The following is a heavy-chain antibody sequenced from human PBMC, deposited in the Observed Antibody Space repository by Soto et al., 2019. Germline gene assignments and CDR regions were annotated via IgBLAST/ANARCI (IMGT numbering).Heavy chain of an antibody. D-gene: IGHD2-2*01. CDR3: AKGQHCITTSCYFYYYGMDV. CDR2: ISYDGSNK. J-gene: IGHJ6*02. Sequence: PGGSLRLSCAASGFTFISYGMHWVRQAPGKGLEWVAVISYDGSNKYYGDSVKGRFTISRDNSKNTLYLQMNSLRAEDTAVYFCAKGQHCITTSCYFYYYGMDVWGQGTTVTVS. V-gene: IGHV3-30*18. CDR1: GFTFISYG.